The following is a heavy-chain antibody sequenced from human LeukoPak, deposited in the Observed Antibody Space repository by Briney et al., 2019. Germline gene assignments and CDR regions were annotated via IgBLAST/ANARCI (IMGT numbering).Heavy chain of an antibody. Sequence: GGSLRLSCTASGFTFSNAWMSWVRQAPGKGLEWVGRIKSKPAGGSTDYAAPIKGRFTISRDDSKNTLYLQVNSLRAEDTAVYYCAKDFGWPFDYWGQGTLVTVSS. J-gene: IGHJ4*02. V-gene: IGHV3-15*01. D-gene: IGHD6-19*01. CDR1: GFTFSNAW. CDR3: AKDFGWPFDY. CDR2: IKSKPAGGST.